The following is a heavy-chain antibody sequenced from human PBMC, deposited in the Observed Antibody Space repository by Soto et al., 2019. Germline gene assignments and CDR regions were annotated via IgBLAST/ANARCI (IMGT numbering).Heavy chain of an antibody. Sequence: SQTLSLTCAISGDSVSSNTASWNWIRQSPSRGLEWLGRTYFRSKGYNDYAVSVKSRIIINPDTSNNQFSLQLNSVTPEDTAVYFCATGYNLGPKTGYAFDPWGQGILVTVSS. V-gene: IGHV6-1*01. J-gene: IGHJ5*02. CDR3: ATGYNLGPKTGYAFDP. CDR2: TYFRSKGYN. CDR1: GDSVSSNTAS. D-gene: IGHD1-1*01.